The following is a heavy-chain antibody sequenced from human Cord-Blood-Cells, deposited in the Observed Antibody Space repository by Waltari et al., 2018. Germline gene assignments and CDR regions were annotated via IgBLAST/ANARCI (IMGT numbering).Heavy chain of an antibody. D-gene: IGHD3-16*02. J-gene: IGHJ4*02. CDR2: INHSGST. CDR1: GGSFSGYY. V-gene: IGHV4-34*01. CDR3: ARVPDYDYVWGSYRYFDY. Sequence: QVQLQQWGAGLLKPSETLSLTCAVYGGSFSGYYWSWIRQPPGQGLEWIGEINHSGSTNYNPSLKSRVTISVDTSKNQFSLKLSYVTAADTAVYYCARVPDYDYVWGSYRYFDYWGQGTLVTVSS.